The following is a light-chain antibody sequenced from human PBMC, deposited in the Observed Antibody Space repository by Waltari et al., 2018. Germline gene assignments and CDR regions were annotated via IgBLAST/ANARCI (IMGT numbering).Light chain of an antibody. CDR1: SSDVGGYNY. V-gene: IGLV2-14*03. Sequence: QSALTQPASVSGSPGQSITISCPGTSSDVGGYNYVSWSQQHPGKAPKLMIYDVSNRPSGVSNRFSGSKSGNTASLTISGLQAEDEADYYCSSYTSSSTLVFGGGTKLTVL. CDR3: SSYTSSSTLV. CDR2: DVS. J-gene: IGLJ2*01.